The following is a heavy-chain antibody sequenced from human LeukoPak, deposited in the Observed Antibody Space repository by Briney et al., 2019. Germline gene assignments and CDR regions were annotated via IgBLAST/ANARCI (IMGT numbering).Heavy chain of an antibody. Sequence: SETLSLTCTVSGGSISSGSYYWNWIRQPAGKGLEWIGRIYTRGSTNYNPSLKSRVTISVDTSKNQFSLILSSVTAADTAVYYCARGGYYDTSGSRDAFEIWGQGTMVTVSS. D-gene: IGHD3-22*01. CDR1: GGSISSGSYY. CDR3: ARGGYYDTSGSRDAFEI. V-gene: IGHV4-61*02. J-gene: IGHJ3*02. CDR2: IYTRGST.